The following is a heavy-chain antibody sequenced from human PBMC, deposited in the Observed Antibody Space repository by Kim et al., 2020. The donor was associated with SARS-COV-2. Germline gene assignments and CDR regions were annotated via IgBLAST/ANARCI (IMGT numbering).Heavy chain of an antibody. CDR3: GGWSYDYRGMDV. D-gene: IGHD3-3*01. V-gene: IGHV3-66*01. CDR2: IYRGGST. J-gene: IGHJ6*02. Sequence: GGSLRLSCAASGFTGSSDYMIWVRQGPGKGLEWVSLIYRGGSTYYADSMKGRFTIYRDNSKNTLYLQMNSVRVEDKAVYYCGGWSYDYRGMDVWGQGTTVIVS. CDR1: GFTGSSDY.